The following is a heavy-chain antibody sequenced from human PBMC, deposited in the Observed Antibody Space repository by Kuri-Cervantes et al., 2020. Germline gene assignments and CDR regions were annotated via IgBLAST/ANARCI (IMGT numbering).Heavy chain of an antibody. D-gene: IGHD3-9*01. CDR1: GGTFSSYA. J-gene: IGHJ4*02. CDR2: IIPNFGTA. V-gene: IGHV1-69*13. CDR3: ARVRDILTGPLRY. Sequence: SVKVSCKASGGTFSSYAISWVRQAPGQGLEWMGGIIPNFGTANYAQKFQGRVTITADESTSTAYMELSSLRSGDTAVYYCARVRDILTGPLRYWGQGTLVTVSS.